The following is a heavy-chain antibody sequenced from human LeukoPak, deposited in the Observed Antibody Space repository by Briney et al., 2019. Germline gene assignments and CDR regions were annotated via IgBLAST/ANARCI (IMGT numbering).Heavy chain of an antibody. CDR3: ARDGAVAGAAYYFDY. J-gene: IGHJ4*02. CDR2: IHYSGST. D-gene: IGHD6-19*01. CDR1: GGSISYSSYY. V-gene: IGHV4-39*02. Sequence: SETLSLTCTVSGGSISYSSYYWGWIRQPPGKGLEWIGSIHYSGSTYYNPSLKSRVTISVDTSKNQFSLKLTPVTAADTAVYYCARDGAVAGAAYYFDYWGQGTLVTVSS.